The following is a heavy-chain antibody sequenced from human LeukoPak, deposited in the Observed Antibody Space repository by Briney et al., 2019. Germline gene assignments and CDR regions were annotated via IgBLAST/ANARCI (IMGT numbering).Heavy chain of an antibody. CDR3: ARRNYYDSSGPAWFDP. D-gene: IGHD3-22*01. Sequence: SETLSLTCTVSGGSFSTNYWSWIRRPPGKGLEWIGYIYYSGSTYYNPSLKSRVTISVDTSKNQFSLKLSSVTAADTAVYYCARRNYYDSSGPAWFDPWGQGTLVTVSS. J-gene: IGHJ5*02. CDR1: GGSFSTNY. V-gene: IGHV4-59*06. CDR2: IYYSGST.